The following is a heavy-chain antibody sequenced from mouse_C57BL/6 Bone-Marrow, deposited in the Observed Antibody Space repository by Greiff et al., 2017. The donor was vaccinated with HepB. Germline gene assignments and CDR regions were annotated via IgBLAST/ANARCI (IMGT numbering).Heavy chain of an antibody. J-gene: IGHJ3*01. Sequence: EVKVEESGPGLVKPSQSLSLTCSVTGYSITSGYYWNWIRQFPGNKLEWMGYISYDGSNNYNPSLKNRISITRDTSKNQFFLKLNSVTTEDTATYYCARDADWGQGTLVTVSA. D-gene: IGHD6-1*01. V-gene: IGHV3-6*01. CDR2: ISYDGSN. CDR3: ARDAD. CDR1: GYSITSGYY.